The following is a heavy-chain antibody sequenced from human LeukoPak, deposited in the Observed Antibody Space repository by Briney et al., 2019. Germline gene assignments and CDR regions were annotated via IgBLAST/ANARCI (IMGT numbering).Heavy chain of an antibody. CDR3: VRGETATSGTSFDY. Sequence: GGSLRLSCVASGFTSSDHSLNWVRQAPGKGLDWLSYISSRSVTVLYAESVKGRFTISRDNAKNILYLQMNSLRPEDTALYYCVRGETATSGTSFDYWGQGALVTVSP. CDR2: ISSRSVTV. D-gene: IGHD1-7*01. CDR1: GFTSSDHS. V-gene: IGHV3-48*01. J-gene: IGHJ4*02.